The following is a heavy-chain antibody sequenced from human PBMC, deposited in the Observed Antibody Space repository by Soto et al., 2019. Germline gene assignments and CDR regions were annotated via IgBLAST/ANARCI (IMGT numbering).Heavy chain of an antibody. D-gene: IGHD2-2*01. J-gene: IGHJ6*02. Sequence: QVQLVESGGGVVQPGRSLRLSCAASGFTFSSYAMHWVRQAPGKGLEWVAVISYDGTNKYYADPVKGRFTISRDNSKSTLDLQMNSLRAEDTAVYYCARDSSYAMDVWGQGTTVTVSS. CDR1: GFTFSSYA. CDR2: ISYDGTNK. V-gene: IGHV3-30-3*01. CDR3: ARDSSYAMDV.